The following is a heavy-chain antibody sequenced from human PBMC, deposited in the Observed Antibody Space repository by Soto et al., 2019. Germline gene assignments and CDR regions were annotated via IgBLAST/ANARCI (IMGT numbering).Heavy chain of an antibody. CDR3: ARVGAYCGGDCYPFDY. CDR1: GYTFTSYG. D-gene: IGHD2-21*02. J-gene: IGHJ4*02. Sequence: ASVKVSCKASGYTFTSYGISWVRQAPGQGLEWMGWISAYNGNTNYAQKLQGRVTMTTDTSTRTAYMELRSLRSDDTAVYYCARVGAYCGGDCYPFDYWGQGTLVTVSS. CDR2: ISAYNGNT. V-gene: IGHV1-18*01.